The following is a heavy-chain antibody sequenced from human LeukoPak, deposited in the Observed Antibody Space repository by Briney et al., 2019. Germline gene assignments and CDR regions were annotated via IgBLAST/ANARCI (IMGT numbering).Heavy chain of an antibody. D-gene: IGHD4-17*01. J-gene: IGHJ6*02. V-gene: IGHV3-9*01. CDR3: AKAGAGYYYYYGMDV. CDR1: GFTFDDYA. Sequence: SLRLSCAASGFTFDDYAMHWVRQAPGKGLEWVSGISWNSGSIGYADSVKGRFTISRDNAKNSLYLQMNSLRAEDTALYYCAKAGAGYYYYYGMDVWGQGTTVTVSS. CDR2: ISWNSGSI.